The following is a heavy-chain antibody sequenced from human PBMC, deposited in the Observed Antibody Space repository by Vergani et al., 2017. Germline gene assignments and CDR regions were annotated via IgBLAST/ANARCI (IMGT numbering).Heavy chain of an antibody. J-gene: IGHJ4*02. CDR2: IYHSGST. Sequence: QVQLQESGPGLVKPSETLSLTCTVSGYSLSSGYYWGWIRQPPGKGLEWIGSIYHSGSTYYNPSLKSRVTISVDTSNNQFSLMLSSVTVADTAVYYCARSIVSRNPPDYFDNWGQGTLVTVSS. V-gene: IGHV4-38-2*02. D-gene: IGHD1-14*01. CDR1: GYSLSSGYY. CDR3: ARSIVSRNPPDYFDN.